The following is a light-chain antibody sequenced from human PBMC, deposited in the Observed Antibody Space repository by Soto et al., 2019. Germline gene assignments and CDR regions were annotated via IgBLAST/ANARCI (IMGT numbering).Light chain of an antibody. Sequence: EIVLTQSRATLSLSPGERATLSCRASQSVSSYLAWYQQKPGQAPRLRIYDASNRATGIPARFSGSGSGTDFTLTISSLEPEDFAVYYCRQRSSWPPITFGQGTRVEIK. CDR1: QSVSSY. CDR2: DAS. CDR3: RQRSSWPPIT. J-gene: IGKJ5*01. V-gene: IGKV3-11*01.